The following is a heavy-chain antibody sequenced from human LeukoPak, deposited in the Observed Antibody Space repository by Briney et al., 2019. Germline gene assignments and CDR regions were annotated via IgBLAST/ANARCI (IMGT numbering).Heavy chain of an antibody. J-gene: IGHJ4*02. CDR1: GYTFTGDY. D-gene: IGHD5-24*01. CDR3: ARGSGRRMAVDY. CDR2: INPNSGGT. V-gene: IGHV1-2*02. Sequence: ASVKVSCKASGYTFTGDYMHWVRQAPGQGLEWMGWINPNSGGTNYAQKFQGRVTMTRDTSISTAYMELSRLRSDDTAVYYCARGSGRRMAVDYWGQGTLVTVSS.